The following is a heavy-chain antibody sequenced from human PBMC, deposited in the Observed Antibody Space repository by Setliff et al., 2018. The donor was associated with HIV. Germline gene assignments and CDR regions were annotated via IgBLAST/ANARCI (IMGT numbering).Heavy chain of an antibody. CDR3: ARDCRVGWVFTYGMDV. CDR1: GFTFSSYS. Sequence: GGSLRLSCAASGFTFSSYSMNWVRQAPGKGLEWVSAISSGGEIMFYADSVKGRFIISRDNSKNTLYLQMNSLRPEDTAVYYCARDCRVGWVFTYGMDVWGQGTLVTVSS. CDR2: ISSGGEIM. D-gene: IGHD6-13*01. V-gene: IGHV3-23*01. J-gene: IGHJ6*02.